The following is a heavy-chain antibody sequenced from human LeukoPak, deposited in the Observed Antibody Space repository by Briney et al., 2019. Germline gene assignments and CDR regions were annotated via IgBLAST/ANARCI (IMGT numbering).Heavy chain of an antibody. CDR3: ARTGGNWNYDY. J-gene: IGHJ4*02. V-gene: IGHV4-34*01. Sequence: SETLSLTCAVYGGTFSGYYWSWIRQPPGKRLKWVGESNDSGGTNYNPSLKSRVTISADKSKNQFSLKLSSVTAADTAVYYCARTGGNWNYDYWGQGTLVTVSS. D-gene: IGHD1-7*01. CDR2: SNDSGGT. CDR1: GGTFSGYY.